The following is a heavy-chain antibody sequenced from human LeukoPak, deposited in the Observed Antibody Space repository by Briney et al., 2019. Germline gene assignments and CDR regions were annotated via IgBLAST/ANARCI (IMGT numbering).Heavy chain of an antibody. D-gene: IGHD3-10*01. Sequence: GGSLRLSCAASGFTFSSYWMHWVRQAPGKGLVWVSRINSDGISTSYADSVKSRFTISRDNAKNTLYLQMNSLRAEDTAVYYCARDRIEYTYGTGFDYWGQGTLVTVSS. V-gene: IGHV3-74*01. CDR3: ARDRIEYTYGTGFDY. CDR1: GFTFSSYW. CDR2: INSDGIST. J-gene: IGHJ4*02.